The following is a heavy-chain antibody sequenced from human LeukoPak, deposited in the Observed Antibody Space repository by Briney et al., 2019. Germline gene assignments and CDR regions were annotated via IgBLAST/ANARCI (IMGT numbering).Heavy chain of an antibody. Sequence: SVKVSCKASGGTFSSYAISWVRQAPGQGLEWMGRIIPMFGTANYAQKFQGRVTITTDESTSTAYMELSSLRSEDTAVYYCARGRLDYYDSSGYYPPDYWGQGTLVTVSS. J-gene: IGHJ4*02. CDR2: IIPMFGTA. D-gene: IGHD3-22*01. CDR3: ARGRLDYYDSSGYYPPDY. CDR1: GGTFSSYA. V-gene: IGHV1-69*05.